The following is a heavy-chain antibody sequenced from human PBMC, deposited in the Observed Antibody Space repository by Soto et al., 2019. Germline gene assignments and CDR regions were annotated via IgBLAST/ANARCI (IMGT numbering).Heavy chain of an antibody. D-gene: IGHD2-15*01. CDR1: GGTFSSYA. V-gene: IGHV1-69*13. J-gene: IGHJ5*02. Sequence: AASVEVSCRASGGTFSSYAISWVRLAPGQGLEWMGGIIPIFGTANYAQKFQGRVTITADESTSTAYMELSSLRSEDTAVYYCARGRRDCSGGSCYSNFDPWGQGTLVTVSS. CDR2: IIPIFGTA. CDR3: ARGRRDCSGGSCYSNFDP.